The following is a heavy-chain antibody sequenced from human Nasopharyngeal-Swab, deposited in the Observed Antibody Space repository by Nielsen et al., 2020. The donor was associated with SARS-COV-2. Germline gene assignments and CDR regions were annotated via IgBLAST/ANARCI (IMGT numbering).Heavy chain of an antibody. J-gene: IGHJ5*02. CDR2: INPGGGSA. CDR3: ARGGDPREVVAATDCFDP. V-gene: IGHV1-46*01. Sequence: ASVKVSCEASGYTFTRYYIHWVRQAPGQGLEWMGIINPGGGSARYSQNFQGRVTMTRDTSTSTVYMELGSLRSEDTAVYYCARGGDPREVVAATDCFDPWGQGTLVTVSS. D-gene: IGHD2-15*01. CDR1: GYTFTRYY.